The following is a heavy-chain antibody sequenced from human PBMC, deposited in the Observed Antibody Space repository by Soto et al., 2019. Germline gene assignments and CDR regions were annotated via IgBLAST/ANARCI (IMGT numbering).Heavy chain of an antibody. J-gene: IGHJ6*02. CDR3: ARAFRYCSGGSCRPGGMDV. CDR2: IYTSGST. V-gene: IGHV4-4*07. D-gene: IGHD2-15*01. Sequence: NPSETLSLTCTVSGGSISSYYWSWIRQPAGKGLEWIGRIYTSGSTNYNPSLKSRVTMSVDTSKNQFSLKLSSVTAADTAVCYCARAFRYCSGGSCRPGGMDVWGQGTTVTVSS. CDR1: GGSISSYY.